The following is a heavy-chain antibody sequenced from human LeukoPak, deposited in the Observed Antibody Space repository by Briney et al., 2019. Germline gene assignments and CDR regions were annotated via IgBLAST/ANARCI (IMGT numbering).Heavy chain of an antibody. CDR3: AKDPRGSYFYFDY. Sequence: GGSLRLSCAASGSIFSDYGMHWVRQAPGKGLEWVAFIRYDGRNKYYVDSAKGRFTISRDNSKNTLFLQMSSLRVEDTAVYYCAKDPRGSYFYFDYWGQGTLVTVSS. V-gene: IGHV3-30*02. J-gene: IGHJ4*02. CDR2: IRYDGRNK. D-gene: IGHD1-26*01. CDR1: GSIFSDYG.